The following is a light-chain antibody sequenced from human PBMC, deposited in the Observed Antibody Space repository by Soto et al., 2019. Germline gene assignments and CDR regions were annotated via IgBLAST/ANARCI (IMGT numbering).Light chain of an antibody. V-gene: IGKV3-15*01. Sequence: ETVMTQSPATLSVSPGERATLSCRASQGVSSNLAWYQQKPGQAPRLLIYCASTRATGIPARFSGSGSGTEFTLTISSLQSEDFAVDYCQQYNNWPPITFGQGTKLEIK. CDR3: QQYNNWPPIT. CDR1: QGVSSN. CDR2: CAS. J-gene: IGKJ2*01.